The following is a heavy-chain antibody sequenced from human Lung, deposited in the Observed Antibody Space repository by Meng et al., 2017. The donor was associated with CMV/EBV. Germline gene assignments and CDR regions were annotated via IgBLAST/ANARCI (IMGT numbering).Heavy chain of an antibody. V-gene: IGHV1-8*01. CDR2: MNPNSGNT. J-gene: IGHJ4*02. CDR1: GYTFTSYD. Sequence: SCKASGYTFTSYDIYWVRQATGQGLEWMGWMNPNSGNTGYAQKFQGRVTMTRNTSISTAYMELSSLRSEDTAVYYCARGRRITNFDYWGQGTLVTVSS. D-gene: IGHD3-3*01. CDR3: ARGRRITNFDY.